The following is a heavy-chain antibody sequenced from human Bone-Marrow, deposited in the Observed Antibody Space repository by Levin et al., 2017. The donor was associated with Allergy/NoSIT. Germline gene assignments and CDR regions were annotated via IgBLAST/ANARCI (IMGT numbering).Heavy chain of an antibody. CDR1: GFSFSNYA. CDR2: ITATGYTT. CDR3: AKDLKVAGRTPSDY. V-gene: IGHV3-23*01. J-gene: IGHJ4*02. D-gene: IGHD2-15*01. Sequence: PGGSLRLSCAASGFSFSNYAMNWVRQAPGKGLEWVAGITATGYTTDYAGSVKGRFTISRDNSKNTLYLQMNSLRAEDTAVYYCAKDLKVAGRTPSDYWGQGTLVTVSS.